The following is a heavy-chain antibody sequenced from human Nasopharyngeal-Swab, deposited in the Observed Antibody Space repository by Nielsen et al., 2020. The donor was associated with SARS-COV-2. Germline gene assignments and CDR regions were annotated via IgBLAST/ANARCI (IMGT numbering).Heavy chain of an antibody. J-gene: IGHJ6*02. CDR1: GDSVPSNSAA. D-gene: IGHD2-2*01. CDR3: AREVSIVVVPADYYGMDV. CDR2: TYYRYKWYN. V-gene: IGHV6-1*01. Sequence: SCAISGDSVPSNSAAWNWIRQSPSRGLEWLGRTYYRYKWYNDYAVSVKSRITINPDTSKNQFSLQLNSVTPEDTAVYYCAREVSIVVVPADYYGMDVWGQGTTVTVSS.